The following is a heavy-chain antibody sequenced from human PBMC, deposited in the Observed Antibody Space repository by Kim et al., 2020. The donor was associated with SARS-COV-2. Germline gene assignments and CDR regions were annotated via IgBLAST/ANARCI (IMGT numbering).Heavy chain of an antibody. Sequence: GGSLRLSCAASGFTFTDYWMNWVRQAPGKGLEWVADIKQDGSEKYYVDSVKGRFTISRDNAKNSLSLQMNSQRAEDTAVSYCARAGTAPGIYFDSWGQG. D-gene: IGHD6-13*01. J-gene: IGHJ4*02. CDR2: IKQDGSEK. CDR3: ARAGTAPGIYFDS. CDR1: GFTFTDYW. V-gene: IGHV3-7*01.